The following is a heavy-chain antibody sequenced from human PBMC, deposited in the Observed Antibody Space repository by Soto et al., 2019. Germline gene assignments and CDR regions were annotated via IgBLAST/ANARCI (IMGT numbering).Heavy chain of an antibody. CDR3: GGGGYQDV. V-gene: IGHV3-21*01. D-gene: IGHD5-18*01. CDR1: GFTFSSYS. CDR2: ISSGRGYM. Sequence: EVQLVESGGGVVKPGGSLRLSCVASGFTFSSYSMNWVRQAPGKGLEWVSSISSGRGYMYYADSVRGRFTISRDNAKNSLYLQRSSLRTDDTGVYYCGGGGYQDVWGQGTTVTVSS. J-gene: IGHJ6*02.